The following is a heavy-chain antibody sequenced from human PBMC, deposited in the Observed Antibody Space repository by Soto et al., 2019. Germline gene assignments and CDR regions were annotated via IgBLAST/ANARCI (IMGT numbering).Heavy chain of an antibody. CDR3: AGARCSGGCSYSDY. Sequence: QVQLVQSGAEVKKPGASVQVSCKASGYTFTSYGISWVRQATGQGLERMGWISAYNGNTNYAQKLQGGVTMTTQTTISTNYMEMRSLRSDDTAVYYCAGARCSGGCSYSDYWGQGALVTVSS. CDR2: ISAYNGNT. J-gene: IGHJ4*02. CDR1: GYTFTSYG. D-gene: IGHD2-15*01. V-gene: IGHV1-18*01.